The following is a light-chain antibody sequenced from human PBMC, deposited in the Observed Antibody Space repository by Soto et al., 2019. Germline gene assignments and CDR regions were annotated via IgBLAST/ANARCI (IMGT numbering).Light chain of an antibody. Sequence: QSALTQPASVSGSPGQSITIACTGTSSDIGGYNFVSWYQQHPGKAPKLLIYDVGNRPSGVSNLFSGSKSGNTASLTISVLQAEDEAHYYCNSYSTVSTYVFGTGTKVTVL. V-gene: IGLV2-14*01. CDR2: DVG. CDR1: SSDIGGYNF. J-gene: IGLJ1*01. CDR3: NSYSTVSTYV.